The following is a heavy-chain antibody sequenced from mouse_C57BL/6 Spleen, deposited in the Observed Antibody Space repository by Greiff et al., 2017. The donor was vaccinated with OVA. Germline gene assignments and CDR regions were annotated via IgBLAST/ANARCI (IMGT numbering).Heavy chain of an antibody. CDR2: INYDGSST. V-gene: IGHV5-16*01. Sequence: EVQVVESEGGLVQPGSSMKLSCTASGFTFSDYYMAWVRQVPEKGLEWVANINYDGSSTYYLDSLKSRFIISRDTAKNILYLQMSSLKSEDTATYYCARAHGSFFDYWGQGTTLTVSS. CDR3: ARAHGSFFDY. CDR1: GFTFSDYY. J-gene: IGHJ2*01. D-gene: IGHD1-1*01.